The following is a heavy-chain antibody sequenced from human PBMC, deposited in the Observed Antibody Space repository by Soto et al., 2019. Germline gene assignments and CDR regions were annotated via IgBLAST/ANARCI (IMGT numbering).Heavy chain of an antibody. V-gene: IGHV3-74*01. Sequence: PGGSLRLSCAASGFTFSSYWMHWVRQAPGKGLVWVSYINIDGSRANYADSVKGRFTISRDNAKNTLYLQMNSLRAEDTAVYYCARGVAFGTDFWGQGTLVTVSS. CDR1: GFTFSSYW. D-gene: IGHD3-10*01. J-gene: IGHJ4*02. CDR3: ARGVAFGTDF. CDR2: INIDGSRA.